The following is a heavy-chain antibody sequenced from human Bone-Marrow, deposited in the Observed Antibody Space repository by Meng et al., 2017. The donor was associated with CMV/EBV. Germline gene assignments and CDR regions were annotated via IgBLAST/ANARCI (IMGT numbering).Heavy chain of an antibody. CDR2: IYYSGST. D-gene: IGHD3-22*01. J-gene: IGHJ4*02. Sequence: SETLSLTCTVSGGSISSYYWSWIRQPPGKGLEWIGYIYYSGSTNYNPSLKSRVTISVDTSKNQFSLKLSSVTAADTAVYYWARALDSSGSLFDYWGQGTLVTVSS. CDR3: ARALDSSGSLFDY. CDR1: GGSISSYY. V-gene: IGHV4-59*01.